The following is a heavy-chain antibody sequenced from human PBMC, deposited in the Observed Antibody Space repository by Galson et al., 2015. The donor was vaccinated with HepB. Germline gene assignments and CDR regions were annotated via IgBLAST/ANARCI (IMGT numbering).Heavy chain of an antibody. Sequence: LSLTCTVSGGSISSSSYYWGWIRQPPGKGLEWIGSIYYSGSTYYTPSLKSRVTISVDTSKNQFSLKLSSVTAADTAVYYCASLWFGELFDYWGQGTLVTVSS. D-gene: IGHD3-10*01. J-gene: IGHJ4*02. V-gene: IGHV4-39*01. CDR1: GGSISSSSYY. CDR3: ASLWFGELFDY. CDR2: IYYSGST.